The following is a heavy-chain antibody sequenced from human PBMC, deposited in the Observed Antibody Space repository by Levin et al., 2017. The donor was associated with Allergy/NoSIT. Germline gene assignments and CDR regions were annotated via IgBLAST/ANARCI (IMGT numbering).Heavy chain of an antibody. CDR2: ISAYNGNT. J-gene: IGHJ3*02. CDR1: GYTFTSYG. D-gene: IGHD3-16*02. CDR3: ARQNYVWGSYRPEDAFDI. V-gene: IGHV1-18*01. Sequence: ASVKVSCKASGYTFTSYGLSWVRQAPGQGLEWMGWISAYNGNTNYAQKLQGRVTPTTDTSTSTAYMELRSLRSDDTAVYYSARQNYVWGSYRPEDAFDIWGQGTMVTVSS.